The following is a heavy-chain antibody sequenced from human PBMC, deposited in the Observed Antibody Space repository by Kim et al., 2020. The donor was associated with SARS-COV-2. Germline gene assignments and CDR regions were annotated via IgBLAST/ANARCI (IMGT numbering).Heavy chain of an antibody. CDR1: GFTFDDYA. V-gene: IGHV3-43*02. J-gene: IGHJ4*02. Sequence: GGSLRLSCAAPGFTFDDYAMHWVRQVPGKGLEWVSLINRDGVTTNYADSVKGRFTISRDNSKRSLYLHMTSLRSEDTALYYCARGGQWLIRNWGQGTQVTVSS. CDR3: ARGGQWLIRN. CDR2: INRDGVTT. D-gene: IGHD6-19*01.